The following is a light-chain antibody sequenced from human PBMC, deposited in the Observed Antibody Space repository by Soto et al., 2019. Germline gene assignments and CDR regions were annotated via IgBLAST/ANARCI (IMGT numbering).Light chain of an antibody. V-gene: IGKV3-20*01. CDR1: QSVSSSY. Sequence: EIVLTQSPGTLSLSPGERATLSCRASQSVSSSYLAWYQQKPGQAHRLLIYGASSRATRIPGRFSGSGSGTDFTLTISRLEPEDFAVYYCQQYGSSPRTFRQGTNVEIK. J-gene: IGKJ1*01. CDR2: GAS. CDR3: QQYGSSPRT.